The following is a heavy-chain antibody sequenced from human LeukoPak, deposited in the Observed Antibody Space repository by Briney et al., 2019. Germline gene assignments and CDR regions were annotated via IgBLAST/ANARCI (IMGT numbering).Heavy chain of an antibody. J-gene: IGHJ4*02. CDR2: SRWKSDNI. CDR1: GFNFEDYA. CDR3: VKDMTVAALAWEFDY. Sequence: SGGSLRLSCVASGFNFEDYAMHWVRQVPGKGLEWVAGSRWKSDNIDYMESVRGRFTISRDNAKNSLYLQMNSRRAEDTAFYYCVKDMTVAALAWEFDYWGQGTLVTVSS. V-gene: IGHV3-9*01. D-gene: IGHD1-26*01.